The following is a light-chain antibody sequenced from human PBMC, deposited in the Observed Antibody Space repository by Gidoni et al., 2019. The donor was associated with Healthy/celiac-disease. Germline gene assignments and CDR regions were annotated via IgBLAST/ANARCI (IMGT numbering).Light chain of an antibody. V-gene: IGKV1-39*01. Sequence: DIQVTQSPSSLSASVGDRVTIICRASQSISSYLNWYQQKTGKAPKLLIYAATSLQSGIPKSFSDSGTGTDYTLNISSLQTIDFATYYSQQSYSTPTITIXHXTRLEIK. CDR2: AAT. J-gene: IGKJ5*01. CDR3: QQSYSTPTIT. CDR1: QSISSY.